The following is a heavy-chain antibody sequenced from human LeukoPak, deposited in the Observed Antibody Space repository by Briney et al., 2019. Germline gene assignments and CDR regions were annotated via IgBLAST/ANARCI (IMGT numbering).Heavy chain of an antibody. CDR3: ARGHLGYCSGGSFFGLRA. CDR2: INHSGST. Sequence: PSETLSLTCAVYGGSFSGYYWSWIRQPPGKGLEWIGEINHSGSTNYNPSLKSRVTISVDTSKNQFSLKLSSVTAADTAVYYCARGHLGYCSGGSFFGLRAWGQGTLVTVSS. V-gene: IGHV4-34*01. J-gene: IGHJ5*02. D-gene: IGHD2-15*01. CDR1: GGSFSGYY.